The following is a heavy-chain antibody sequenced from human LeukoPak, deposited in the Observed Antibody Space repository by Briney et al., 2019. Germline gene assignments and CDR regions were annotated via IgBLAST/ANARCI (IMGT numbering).Heavy chain of an antibody. Sequence: SVKVSCKXSGGTFNNTAISWVRQAPGQGLEWLGGIMPLFGTAGYAQKFQGRVTITKDESTRTVYLELTSLTSDDTAVYYCARDVHGDYGSGWFDPWGQGTLVSVSS. J-gene: IGHJ5*02. CDR1: GGTFNNTA. D-gene: IGHD4-17*01. CDR2: IMPLFGTA. CDR3: ARDVHGDYGSGWFDP. V-gene: IGHV1-69*05.